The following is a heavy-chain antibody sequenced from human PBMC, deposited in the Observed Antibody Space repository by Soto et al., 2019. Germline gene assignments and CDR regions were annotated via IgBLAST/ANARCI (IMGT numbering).Heavy chain of an antibody. J-gene: IGHJ5*01. CDR1: GFIFSGSG. CDR2: ISYDGSRT. Sequence: QVQLVESGGGVVQPGRSLRLTCAASGFIFSGSGMHWVRQAPGKGLGWVALISYDGSRTYYADSVRDRFTISRDNGQNTLYLQMNSLRAEDTAVYFCARWVGGSMYDNSGKYDSWGQGTLVIVSS. D-gene: IGHD3-22*01. V-gene: IGHV3-30*03. CDR3: ARWVGGSMYDNSGKYDS.